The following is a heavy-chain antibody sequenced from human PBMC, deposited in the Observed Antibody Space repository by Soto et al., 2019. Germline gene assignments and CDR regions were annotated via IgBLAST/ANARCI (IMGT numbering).Heavy chain of an antibody. CDR3: ARDSASSGVFT. D-gene: IGHD6-19*01. CDR1: GGSNSSSNW. CDR2: ISRSGTT. V-gene: IGHV4-4*02. Sequence: QVQLQESGPGLVKPSGTLSLTCAVTGGSNSSSNWWTWVRQPPGEGLEWVGEISRSGTTNYKPSLKSRVSISVDKSRNEFSLNLGSVTAADTAMYYCARDSASSGVFTWGQGTMVTVSS. J-gene: IGHJ3*01.